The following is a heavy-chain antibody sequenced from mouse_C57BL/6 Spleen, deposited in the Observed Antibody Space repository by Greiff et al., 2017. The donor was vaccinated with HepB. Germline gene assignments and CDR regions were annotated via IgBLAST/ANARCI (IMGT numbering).Heavy chain of an antibody. CDR3: ASMVPTSCFDY. V-gene: IGHV1-50*01. CDR2: IDPSDSYT. CDR1: GYTFTSYW. J-gene: IGHJ2*01. D-gene: IGHD1-1*02. Sequence: QVQLKQPGAELVKPGASVKLSCKASGYTFTSYWMQWVKQRPGQGLEWIGEIDPSDSYTNYNQKFKGKATLTVDTSSSTAYMQLSSLTSEDSAVYYCASMVPTSCFDYWGQGTTLTVSS.